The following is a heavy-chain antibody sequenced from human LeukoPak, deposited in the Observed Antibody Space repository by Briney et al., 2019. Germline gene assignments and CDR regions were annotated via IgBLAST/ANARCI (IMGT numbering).Heavy chain of an antibody. Sequence: ASVKVSCKASGYTFTSYGISWVRQAPGQGLEWMGWISANDGNTDYPQKLQGRVTMTTDTSTSTAYMELRSLRSDDTAVYYCARDLSDYGDYAWFDPWGQGTLVTVSS. CDR1: GYTFTSYG. D-gene: IGHD4-17*01. CDR3: ARDLSDYGDYAWFDP. V-gene: IGHV1-18*01. CDR2: ISANDGNT. J-gene: IGHJ5*02.